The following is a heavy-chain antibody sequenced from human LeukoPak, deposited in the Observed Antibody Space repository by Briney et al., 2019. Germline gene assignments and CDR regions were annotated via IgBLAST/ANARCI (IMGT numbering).Heavy chain of an antibody. D-gene: IGHD3-10*01. CDR3: ARDSITMVRGVFDY. Sequence: GGSLRLSCAASGFTFSSYSMNWVRQAPGKGLEWVSSISSSSSYIYYADSVKGRFTISRDNAKNSLYLQMNSLRAEDTAVYYCARDSITMVRGVFDYWGQGTWSPSPQ. CDR2: ISSSSSYI. V-gene: IGHV3-21*01. CDR1: GFTFSSYS. J-gene: IGHJ4*02.